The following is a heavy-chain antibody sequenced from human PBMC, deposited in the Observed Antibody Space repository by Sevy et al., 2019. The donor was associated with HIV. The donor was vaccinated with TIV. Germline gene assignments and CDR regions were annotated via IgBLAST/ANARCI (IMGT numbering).Heavy chain of an antibody. CDR1: GFTFSTFG. CDR3: ARDLEFYDYGDYGPAFMPDY. CDR2: MWFDGSNT. J-gene: IGHJ4*02. D-gene: IGHD4-17*01. V-gene: IGHV3-33*01. Sequence: GGSLRLSCAASGFTFSTFGMHWVRQAPGKGLEWVAVMWFDGSNTYYADSVKGRFTISRDIAKNTLHLQMNSLRAEDTAVYYCARDLEFYDYGDYGPAFMPDYWGQGTLVTVSS.